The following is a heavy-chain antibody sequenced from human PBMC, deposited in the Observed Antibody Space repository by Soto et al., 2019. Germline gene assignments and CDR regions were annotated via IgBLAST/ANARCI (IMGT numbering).Heavy chain of an antibody. V-gene: IGHV4-59*01. CDR1: GGSINTYY. CDR3: ARNWFSVAGRFNFDY. J-gene: IGHJ4*02. D-gene: IGHD6-19*01. CDR2: VDYSGNS. Sequence: SETLSLTCTVSGGSINTYYWSWIRQPPGKGLEWIGYVDYSGNSDSSPSLKSRVTISIDTSKKQVSLKLNSVTAADTAVYYCARNWFSVAGRFNFDYWGQGIPVTVTS.